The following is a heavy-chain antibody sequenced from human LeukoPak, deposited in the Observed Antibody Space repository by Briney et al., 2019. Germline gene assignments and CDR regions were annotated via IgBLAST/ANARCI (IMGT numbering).Heavy chain of an antibody. D-gene: IGHD3-9*01. CDR1: GGSISSSSYY. J-gene: IGHJ4*02. CDR3: ARFALRYFDWPPSDY. Sequence: PSETLSLTCTVSGGSISSSSYYWGWIRQPPGKGLEWIGSIYYSGSTYYNPSLKSRVTISVGTSKNQFSLKLSSVTAADTAVYYCARFALRYFDWPPSDYWGQGTLVTVSS. V-gene: IGHV4-39*01. CDR2: IYYSGST.